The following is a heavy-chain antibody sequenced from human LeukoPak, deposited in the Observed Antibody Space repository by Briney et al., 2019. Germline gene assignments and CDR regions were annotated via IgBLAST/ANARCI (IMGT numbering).Heavy chain of an antibody. CDR1: GFTFSSYG. Sequence: PGGSLRLSCAASGFTFSSYGMHWVRQAPGKGLEWVAFIRYDGSNKYYADSVKGRFTISRDNSKNTLYLQMNSLRAEDTAVYYCAMGIVVVPAAEANNWFEPWGQGTLVTVSS. CDR3: AMGIVVVPAAEANNWFEP. J-gene: IGHJ5*02. V-gene: IGHV3-30*02. D-gene: IGHD2-2*03. CDR2: IRYDGSNK.